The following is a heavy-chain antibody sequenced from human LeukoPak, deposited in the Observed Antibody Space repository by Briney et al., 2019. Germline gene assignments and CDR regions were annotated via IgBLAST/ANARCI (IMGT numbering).Heavy chain of an antibody. J-gene: IGHJ3*02. CDR2: IDDSGSS. CDR1: GASISNYF. V-gene: IGHV4-59*08. Sequence: SETLSLTCTVSGASISNYFWSWIRQPPGKGLEWVGYIDDSGSSNYNPSLKSRVTISVDTSKNQLSLNLTSVTAADTAVYYCARHPFTFSDAFDIWGQGTMVIVSS. D-gene: IGHD3-16*01. CDR3: ARHPFTFSDAFDI.